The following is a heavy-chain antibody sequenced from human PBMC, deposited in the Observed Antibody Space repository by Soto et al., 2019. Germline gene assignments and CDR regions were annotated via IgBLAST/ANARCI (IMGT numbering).Heavy chain of an antibody. D-gene: IGHD6-19*01. V-gene: IGHV3-30*18. Sequence: VQLVESGGGVVQPGRSLRLSCASSGFTFSDYAMHWVRQAPGKVLEWVAVFSHDGRNKQYADSVNGRFTISSDRSKKTVSLEMTSLRSEATAVYSCAKGGRQWLVTSDFNYWGQGALVTVSS. CDR2: FSHDGRNK. J-gene: IGHJ4*02. CDR3: AKGGRQWLVTSDFNY. CDR1: GFTFSDYA.